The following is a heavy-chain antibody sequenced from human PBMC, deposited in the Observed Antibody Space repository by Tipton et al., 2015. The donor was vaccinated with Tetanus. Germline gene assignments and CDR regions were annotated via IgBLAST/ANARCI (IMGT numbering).Heavy chain of an antibody. J-gene: IGHJ5*02. CDR1: GFTLSTYW. CDR2: IKQDGIEK. V-gene: IGHV3-7*01. D-gene: IGHD3-16*01. CDR3: ARAHRTASRMSRWGT. Sequence: GSLRLSCAASGFTLSTYWMRWVRQAPGKGLEWVASIKQDGIEKYYVDSVKGRFTISRDNAKISLHLQMNSLTAEDTAVYHCARAHRTASRMSRWGTWGQGTLVTVSS.